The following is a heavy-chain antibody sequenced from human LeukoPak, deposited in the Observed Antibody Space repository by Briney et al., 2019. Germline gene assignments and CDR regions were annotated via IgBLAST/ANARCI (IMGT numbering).Heavy chain of an antibody. J-gene: IGHJ4*02. V-gene: IGHV3-7*01. D-gene: IGHD5-18*01. CDR1: GFTVSSYY. Sequence: GGSLRLSCAASGFTVSSYYMSWVRQAPGKGLEWVANIKQDGSEKYYVDSVKGRFTISRDNAKNSLYLQMNSLRAEDTAVYYCARGRIQLWLGLTGLDYWGQGTLVTVSS. CDR2: IKQDGSEK. CDR3: ARGRIQLWLGLTGLDY.